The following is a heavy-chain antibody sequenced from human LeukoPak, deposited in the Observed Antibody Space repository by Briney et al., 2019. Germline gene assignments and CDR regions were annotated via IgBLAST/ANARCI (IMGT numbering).Heavy chain of an antibody. CDR3: ARHDGRGGATMGAFDF. D-gene: IGHD5-12*01. CDR1: GDSISSSKW. J-gene: IGHJ5*01. V-gene: IGHV4-39*01. CDR2: IYYGGTI. Sequence: SETLSLTCVVSGDSISSSKWWSWVRQPPGKALEWIGSIYYGGTIFYSPPLNSRVTISVDTSRNQFSLQLNSVTAADTAFYYCARHDGRGGATMGAFDFWGQGSLVTVSS.